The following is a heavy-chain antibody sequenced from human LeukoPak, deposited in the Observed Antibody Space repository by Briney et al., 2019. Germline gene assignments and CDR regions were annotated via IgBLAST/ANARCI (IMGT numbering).Heavy chain of an antibody. CDR1: GDSVISGLYY. J-gene: IGHJ4*02. Sequence: SETLSLTCSVSGDSVISGLYYWTWVRQPPGKGLEWIGYVYYRGSTTYSPSLKSRVTISVDTSKNQFSLNLRSVTAADTAVYYCARGKYYGDSDYWGQGTLVTVSS. V-gene: IGHV4-61*01. CDR2: VYYRGST. CDR3: ARGKYYGDSDY. D-gene: IGHD3-3*01.